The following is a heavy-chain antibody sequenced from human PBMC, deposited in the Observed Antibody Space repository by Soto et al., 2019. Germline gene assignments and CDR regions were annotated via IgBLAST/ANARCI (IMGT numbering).Heavy chain of an antibody. V-gene: IGHV3-64*01. CDR2: ISSNGGST. CDR3: ARKNSGDHGLPFDF. Sequence: PGGSLRLSCAASGFTFSSYAMHWVRQAPGKGLEYVSAISSNGGSTYYANSVKGRFTISRDNSKNTLYLQMGSLRAEDMAVYYCARKNSGDHGLPFDFWGQGTLV. D-gene: IGHD4-17*01. CDR1: GFTFSSYA. J-gene: IGHJ4*02.